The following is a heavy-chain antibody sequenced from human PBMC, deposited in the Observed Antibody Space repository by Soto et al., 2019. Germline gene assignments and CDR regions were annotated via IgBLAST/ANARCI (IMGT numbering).Heavy chain of an antibody. J-gene: IGHJ4*02. V-gene: IGHV3-15*01. D-gene: IGHD6-13*01. Sequence: SGGSLRLSCAASGFTFSNALMSWVRQAPGKGLEWVGRIKSKTDGGTTDYAAPVKGRFTISRDDSKNTLYLQMNSLRTEDTAVYYCTTGQDSSPPKVDYWGQGTLVTVSS. CDR2: IKSKTDGGTT. CDR1: GFTFSNAL. CDR3: TTGQDSSPPKVDY.